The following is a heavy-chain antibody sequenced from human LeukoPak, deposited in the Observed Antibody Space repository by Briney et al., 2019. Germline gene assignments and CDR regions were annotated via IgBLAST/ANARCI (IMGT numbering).Heavy chain of an antibody. CDR1: GFTVSTAL. D-gene: IGHD5-12*01. Sequence: GGSLRLTCTVSGFTVSTALMDWVRQAPGKGLEWVSLIYDDGRTVYADSVRGRFTISRDTSKNMVYLQMNSLRADDSAIYYCASQVEATSPFNYWGRGTLVTVSS. CDR3: ASQVEATSPFNY. V-gene: IGHV3-66*02. CDR2: IYDDGRT. J-gene: IGHJ4*02.